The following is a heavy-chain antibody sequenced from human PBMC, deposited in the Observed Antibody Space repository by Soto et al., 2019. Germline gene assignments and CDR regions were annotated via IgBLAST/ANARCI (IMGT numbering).Heavy chain of an antibody. D-gene: IGHD3-10*01. Sequence: ASVKVSCKASGGTFSSYAISWVRQAPGQGLEWMGGIIPIFGTANYAQKFQGRVTITADKSTSTAYMKLSSLRSEDTAVYYCASRITMVRGVKQPYYYYGMDVWGQGTTVTVS. CDR2: IIPIFGTA. J-gene: IGHJ6*02. CDR1: GGTFSSYA. V-gene: IGHV1-69*06. CDR3: ASRITMVRGVKQPYYYYGMDV.